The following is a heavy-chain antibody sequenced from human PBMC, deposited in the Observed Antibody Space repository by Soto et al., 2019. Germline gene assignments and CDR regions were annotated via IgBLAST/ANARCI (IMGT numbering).Heavy chain of an antibody. J-gene: IGHJ5*02. CDR2: INPNSGGT. CDR1: GYTFTGYY. CDR3: ARERSGQLVLQTNWFDP. Sequence: GASVKVSCKASGYTFTGYYMHWVRQAPGQGLEWMGWINPNSGGTNYAQKFQGWVTMTRDTSISTAYMELSRLRSDDTAVYYCARERSGQLVLQTNWFDPWGQGTLVTVSS. D-gene: IGHD6-6*01. V-gene: IGHV1-2*04.